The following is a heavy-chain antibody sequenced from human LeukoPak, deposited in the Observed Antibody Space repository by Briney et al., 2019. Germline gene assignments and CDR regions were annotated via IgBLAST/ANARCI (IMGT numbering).Heavy chain of an antibody. V-gene: IGHV4-34*01. Sequence: SETLSLTCAVYGGSFSGYYWSWIRQPPGRGLGWIGEINHSGSTNYNPSLKSRVSISVDTSKNQFSLKLSSVTAADTAVYYCARESGSYYEDAFDIWGQGTMVTVSS. CDR2: INHSGST. J-gene: IGHJ3*02. D-gene: IGHD1-26*01. CDR3: ARESGSYYEDAFDI. CDR1: GGSFSGYY.